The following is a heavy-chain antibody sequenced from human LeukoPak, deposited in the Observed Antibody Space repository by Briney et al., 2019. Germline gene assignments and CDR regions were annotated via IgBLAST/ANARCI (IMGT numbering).Heavy chain of an antibody. D-gene: IGHD3-3*01. Sequence: GSLRLSCAASGFTFSNYNMNWVRQAPGKGLEWVSSISSSGYIYYADSMKGRFTISRDNAKNSLYLQMNSLRAEDTAVYYCARDPYDLGCADYWGQGTLVTVSS. V-gene: IGHV3-21*01. CDR2: ISSSGYI. CDR1: GFTFSNYN. CDR3: ARDPYDLGCADY. J-gene: IGHJ4*02.